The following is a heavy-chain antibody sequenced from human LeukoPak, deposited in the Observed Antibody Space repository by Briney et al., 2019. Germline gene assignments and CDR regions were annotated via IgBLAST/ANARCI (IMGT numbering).Heavy chain of an antibody. CDR3: ARAYSSGYHWFDP. Sequence: KPSETLSLTCTVSGGSISSYYWSWIRQPPGKGLEWIGYIYYSGSTNYNPPLKSRVTISVDTSKNQFSLKLSSVTAADTAVYYCARAYSSGYHWFDPWGQGTLVTVSS. D-gene: IGHD6-19*01. CDR1: GGSISSYY. V-gene: IGHV4-59*08. CDR2: IYYSGST. J-gene: IGHJ5*02.